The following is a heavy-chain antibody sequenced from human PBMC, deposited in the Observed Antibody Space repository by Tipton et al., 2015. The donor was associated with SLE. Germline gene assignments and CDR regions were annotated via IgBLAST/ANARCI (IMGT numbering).Heavy chain of an antibody. CDR1: GASISPNY. CDR2: IYYSGST. V-gene: IGHV4-59*01. Sequence: TLSLTCAVSGASISPNYWSWIRQPPGKGLEWIGYIYYSGSTNYNPSLKSRVTISVDTSKNQFSLKLSSVTAADTAVYYCARSIVATTPLPRLWGQGTLVTVSS. J-gene: IGHJ4*02. D-gene: IGHD5-12*01. CDR3: ARSIVATTPLPRL.